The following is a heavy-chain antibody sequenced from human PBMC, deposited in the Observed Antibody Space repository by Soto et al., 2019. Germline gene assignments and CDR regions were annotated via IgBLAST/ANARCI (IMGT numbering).Heavy chain of an antibody. V-gene: IGHV1-2*04. Sequence: ASVKVSCKASGYTFTGYYMHWVRQAPGQGLEWMGWINPNSGGTNYAQKFQGWVTMTRDTSISTAYMELSRLRSDDTAVYYCARGKAIWSKYYYYMDVWGKGTTVTVSS. J-gene: IGHJ6*03. D-gene: IGHD3-10*01. CDR2: INPNSGGT. CDR1: GYTFTGYY. CDR3: ARGKAIWSKYYYYMDV.